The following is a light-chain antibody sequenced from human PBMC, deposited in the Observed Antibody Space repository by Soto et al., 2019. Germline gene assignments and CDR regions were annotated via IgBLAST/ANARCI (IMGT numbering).Light chain of an antibody. V-gene: IGLV2-11*01. Sequence: QSVLTQPASVSGSPVQSITISCTGTSSDVGGYNYVSWYQQHPGKAPKLMIYDVSKRPSGFPDRFSGSKSGNTASLTISGLQAEDEADYYCCSYAGSYVFGTGPKVTVL. J-gene: IGLJ1*01. CDR3: CSYAGSYV. CDR2: DVS. CDR1: SSDVGGYNY.